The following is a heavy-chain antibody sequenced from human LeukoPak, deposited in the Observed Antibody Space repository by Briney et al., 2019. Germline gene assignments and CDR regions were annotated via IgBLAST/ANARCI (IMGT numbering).Heavy chain of an antibody. Sequence: ASVKVSCKCFGYTFSTYGISWVRQAPGQGLEWMGWISTDNGDTTYAQKFQGRVTMTTDTSTGTAYMELRSLRSDDTAAYYCAREGLGELTLDCWGQGTLVTVSS. CDR3: AREGLGELTLDC. CDR2: ISTDNGDT. J-gene: IGHJ4*02. V-gene: IGHV1-18*01. CDR1: GYTFSTYG. D-gene: IGHD3-16*01.